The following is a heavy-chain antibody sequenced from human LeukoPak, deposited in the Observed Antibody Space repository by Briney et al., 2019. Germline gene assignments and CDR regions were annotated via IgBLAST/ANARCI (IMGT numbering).Heavy chain of an antibody. D-gene: IGHD3-22*01. CDR3: AKHLYYYDGSGYKTPFDY. CDR1: GGSVSSSRYY. Sequence: PSETLSLTCTVSGGSVSSSRYYWGWIRQPPGKGLEWIGSIYYSGSTYYNPSLKSRVTISVDTSKNQFSLRLTSVTAADTAVYYCAKHLYYYDGSGYKTPFDYWGQGTLVIVSS. CDR2: IYYSGST. J-gene: IGHJ4*02. V-gene: IGHV4-39*01.